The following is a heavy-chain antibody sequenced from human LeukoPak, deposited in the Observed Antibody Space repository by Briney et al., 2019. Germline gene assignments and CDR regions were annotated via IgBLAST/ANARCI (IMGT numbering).Heavy chain of an antibody. Sequence: PGGSLRLSCAASGFAFSNYEMNWVRQAPGKGLDWVSYVASSGSTTYYADSVKGRFTISRDNAKNSMYLQMNSLRAQDTSIYYCARVCGSGNRLGHFDYWGQGTLVIVSS. D-gene: IGHD3-10*01. J-gene: IGHJ4*02. CDR1: GFAFSNYE. CDR2: VASSGSTT. CDR3: ARVCGSGNRLGHFDY. V-gene: IGHV3-48*03.